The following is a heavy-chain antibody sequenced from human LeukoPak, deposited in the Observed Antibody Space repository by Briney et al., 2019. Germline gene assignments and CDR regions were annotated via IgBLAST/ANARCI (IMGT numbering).Heavy chain of an antibody. J-gene: IGHJ6*03. V-gene: IGHV3-21*01. Sequence: GGSLRLSCAASGFTFSRYSMNWVRQAPGKGLEWVSSISSSSSYIYYADSVKGRFTISRDNAKNSLYLQMNSLRAEDTAVYYCARGIAVAGFYYYMDVWGKGTTVTISS. CDR2: ISSSSSYI. CDR3: ARGIAVAGFYYYMDV. D-gene: IGHD6-19*01. CDR1: GFTFSRYS.